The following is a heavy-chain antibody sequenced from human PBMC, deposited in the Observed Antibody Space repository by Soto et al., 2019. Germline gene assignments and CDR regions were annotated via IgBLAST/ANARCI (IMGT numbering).Heavy chain of an antibody. Sequence: ASVKVCCKASGYTFTSYAMHCVRQAPGQRLEWMGWINAGNGNTKYSQKFQGRVTITRDTSASTAYMELSSLRSEDTAAYYCARGYTSGLTPFDYWGQGTLVTLSS. CDR3: ARGYTSGLTPFDY. D-gene: IGHD6-19*01. CDR1: GYTFTSYA. V-gene: IGHV1-3*01. CDR2: INAGNGNT. J-gene: IGHJ4*02.